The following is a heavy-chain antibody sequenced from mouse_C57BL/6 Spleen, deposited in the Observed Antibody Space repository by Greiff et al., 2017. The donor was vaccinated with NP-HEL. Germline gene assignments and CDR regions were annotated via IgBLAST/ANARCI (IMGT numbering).Heavy chain of an antibody. CDR3: ARSNHYYGPSWFAY. V-gene: IGHV1-76*01. J-gene: IGHJ3*01. Sequence: QVQLQQSGAELVRPGASVKLSCKASGYTFTDYYINWVKQRPGQGLEWIARIYPGSGNTYYNEKFKGKATLTAEKSSSTAYMQLSSLTSEDSAVYFCARSNHYYGPSWFAYWGQGTLVTVSA. CDR2: IYPGSGNT. CDR1: GYTFTDYY. D-gene: IGHD1-2*01.